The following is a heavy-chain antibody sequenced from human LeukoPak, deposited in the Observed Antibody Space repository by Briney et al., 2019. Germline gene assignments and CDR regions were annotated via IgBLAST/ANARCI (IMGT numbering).Heavy chain of an antibody. J-gene: IGHJ5*02. Sequence: ASVKVSCKASGYSITTHDMHWVRQAPGQGLEWMGIINTSGSTTYAQKFQGRVTMTRDTSTSTVYMELTSLRSEDTAVYYCARERNTAYDFDWFDPWGQGSLATVSS. CDR2: INTSGST. CDR3: ARERNTAYDFDWFDP. CDR1: GYSITTHD. V-gene: IGHV1-46*01. D-gene: IGHD5-12*01.